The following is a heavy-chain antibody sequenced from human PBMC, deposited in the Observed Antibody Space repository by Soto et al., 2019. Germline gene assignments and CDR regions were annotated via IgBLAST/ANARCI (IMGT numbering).Heavy chain of an antibody. V-gene: IGHV4-31*03. J-gene: IGHJ6*01. D-gene: IGHD3-16*01. Sequence: SETLSLTCTVSGGSMSSGGYYWSWIRQHPGKGLEWIGYIYYSGSTYYNPSLKSRVTISVDTSKYQFSLKLSSGTAADTAAYSCACDGVCPAYYFCEMVVWCPGTTLTVSS. CDR2: IYYSGST. CDR1: GGSMSSGGYY. CDR3: ACDGVCPAYYFCEMVV.